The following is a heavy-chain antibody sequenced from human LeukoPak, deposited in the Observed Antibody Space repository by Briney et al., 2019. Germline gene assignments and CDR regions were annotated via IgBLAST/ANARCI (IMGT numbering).Heavy chain of an antibody. CDR2: ISYSGSG. D-gene: IGHD6-13*01. CDR1: GGSISSGSYY. V-gene: IGHV4-39*07. Sequence: SETLSLTCTVSGGSISSGSYYWGWIRQPPGEGLEWIGSISYSGSGHYNSSLKSRVTISVDTSQNQFSLKLSSVTAADTAVYYCATDQWYSSSWFDAFDIWGHGSKVTVSS. J-gene: IGHJ3*02. CDR3: ATDQWYSSSWFDAFDI.